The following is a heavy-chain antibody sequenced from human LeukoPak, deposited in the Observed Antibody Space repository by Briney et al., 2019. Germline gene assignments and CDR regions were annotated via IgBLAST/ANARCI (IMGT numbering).Heavy chain of an antibody. V-gene: IGHV3-9*01. D-gene: IGHD2-8*01. CDR3: AVLHYYAMDV. J-gene: IGHJ6*02. CDR1: GFTFDDYA. Sequence: PGGSLRLSCAASGFTFDDYAMHWVRQAPGKGLEWVSGISWNSGTKGYADSVKGRFTISRYNAKNSLYLQMNSLRGEDAALYYCAVLHYYAMDVWGQGTTVTVSS. CDR2: ISWNSGTK.